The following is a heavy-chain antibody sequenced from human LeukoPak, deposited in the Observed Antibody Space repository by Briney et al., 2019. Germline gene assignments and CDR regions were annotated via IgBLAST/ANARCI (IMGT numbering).Heavy chain of an antibody. CDR1: GFTFISSA. J-gene: IGHJ3*02. V-gene: IGHV1-58*01. CDR2: IVVGSGDT. D-gene: IGHD4-23*01. CDR3: ARGGTYGGAFDI. Sequence: GASVKVSCKASGFTFISSAVQWVRQARGQRLEWIGWIVVGSGDTSYAQKFQGRVTMTRDTSTSTVYMELSSLRSEDTAVYYCARGGTYGGAFDIWGQGTMVTVSS.